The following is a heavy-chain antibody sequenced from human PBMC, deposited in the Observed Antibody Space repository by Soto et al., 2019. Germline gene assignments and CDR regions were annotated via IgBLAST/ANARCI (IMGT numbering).Heavy chain of an antibody. D-gene: IGHD6-19*01. J-gene: IGHJ3*02. CDR2: IYPGDSGT. V-gene: IGHV5-51*01. CDR1: GYSFTSYW. Sequence: GESLKISCKGSGYSFTSYWIGWVRQMPGKGLEWMGIIYPGDSGTRYSPSFQGQVTISADKSISTAYLQWSSLKASDTAMYYCARHFSREQWLVLGGAFDIWGQGTMVTVSS. CDR3: ARHFSREQWLVLGGAFDI.